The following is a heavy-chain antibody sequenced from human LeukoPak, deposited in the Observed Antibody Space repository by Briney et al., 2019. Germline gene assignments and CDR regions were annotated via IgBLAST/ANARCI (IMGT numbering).Heavy chain of an antibody. Sequence: PPETLSLTCTVSGGSISSYFWSWIRRPPGKGLEWIGYIYYTGSTNYNPSLKSRVTISLDTSKNQFSLNLSSVTAADTAVYYCARDRRVGAAAGSSFDYWGQGSLVTVSS. CDR1: GGSISSYF. V-gene: IGHV4-59*01. J-gene: IGHJ4*02. D-gene: IGHD6-13*01. CDR3: ARDRRVGAAAGSSFDY. CDR2: IYYTGST.